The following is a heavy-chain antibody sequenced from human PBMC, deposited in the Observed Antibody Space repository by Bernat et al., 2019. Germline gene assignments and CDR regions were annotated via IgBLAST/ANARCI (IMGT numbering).Heavy chain of an antibody. Sequence: EVQLLESGGGLVQPGGSLRLSCAASGFTFRSYGMSWVRQAPGKGLEWVSAITSGGDATKHADSVKGRFTISRDNSKNTLYLQMDSLRAEDTALYYCARCSGSSCYSSALDYWGQGTLVTVSS. V-gene: IGHV3-23*01. CDR2: ITSGGDAT. D-gene: IGHD2-15*01. CDR3: ARCSGSSCYSSALDY. J-gene: IGHJ4*02. CDR1: GFTFRSYG.